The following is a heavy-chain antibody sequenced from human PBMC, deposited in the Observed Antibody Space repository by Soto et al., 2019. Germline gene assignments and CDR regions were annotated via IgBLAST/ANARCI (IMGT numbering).Heavy chain of an antibody. Sequence: ASVKVSCKASGGTFSSYTISWVRQAPGQGLEWMGWINPNSGGTNYAQKFQGWVTMTRDTSISTAYMELSRLRSDDTAVYYRARGTGIAAAGTDYYYGMDVWGQGTTVTVSS. J-gene: IGHJ6*02. CDR2: INPNSGGT. V-gene: IGHV1-2*04. D-gene: IGHD6-13*01. CDR1: GGTFSSYT. CDR3: ARGTGIAAAGTDYYYGMDV.